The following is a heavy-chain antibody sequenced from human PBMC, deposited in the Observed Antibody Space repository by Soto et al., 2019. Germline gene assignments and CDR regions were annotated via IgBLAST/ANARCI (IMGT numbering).Heavy chain of an antibody. Sequence: SETLSLTCTVSGGSISSSSSYWGWIRQPPGKGLEWVGSIYYLGNTYYNPSLGGRVSISVDKSKNQFSLKLNSVTAADTAVYYCARGPVYDFWSGYRPFDYWGQGTLVTVSS. CDR3: ARGPVYDFWSGYRPFDY. J-gene: IGHJ4*02. CDR1: GGSISSSSSY. CDR2: IYYLGNT. V-gene: IGHV4-39*01. D-gene: IGHD3-3*01.